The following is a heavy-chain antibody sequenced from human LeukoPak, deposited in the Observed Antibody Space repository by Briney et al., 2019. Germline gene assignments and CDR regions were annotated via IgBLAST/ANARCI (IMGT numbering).Heavy chain of an antibody. J-gene: IGHJ4*02. Sequence: GGSLRLSCAASGFTFSTYGMHWVRQAPGKGLEWVALITYDGYYKYYSDSVKGRFTISSDTSKNTLFLQMNSLRAEHTAVYYCARDLSPVVRASPMGYWGQGTLVTVSS. CDR3: ARDLSPVVRASPMGY. CDR2: ITYDGYYK. CDR1: GFTFSTYG. V-gene: IGHV3-30*03. D-gene: IGHD3-10*01.